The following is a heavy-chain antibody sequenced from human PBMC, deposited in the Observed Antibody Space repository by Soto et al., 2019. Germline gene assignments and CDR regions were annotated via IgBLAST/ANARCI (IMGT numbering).Heavy chain of an antibody. J-gene: IGHJ4*02. CDR2: ISYDVSNK. D-gene: IGHD3-3*01. CDR3: AKDPSYYDFWSGYSPTYYFDY. V-gene: IGHV3-30*18. Sequence: QVQLVESGGGLVQPGRSLRLSCAASGFTFSSYGMHWVRQAPGKGLEWVAIISYDVSNKYYADSVKGRFTISRDNSKNTLYLQMNSLRAEDTAVYYCAKDPSYYDFWSGYSPTYYFDYWGQGTLVTVSS. CDR1: GFTFSSYG.